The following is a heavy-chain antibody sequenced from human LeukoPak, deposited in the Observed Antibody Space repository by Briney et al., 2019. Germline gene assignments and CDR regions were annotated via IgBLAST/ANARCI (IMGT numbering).Heavy chain of an antibody. Sequence: GGSLRLSCAASGFNFGSYSMTWVRQAPGKGLEWVSVISADSATTFYADSVKGRFTISRDNAKNSLYLQMNSLRAEDTAVYYCCGASFDYWGQGTLVTVSS. V-gene: IGHV3-23*01. CDR2: ISADSATT. J-gene: IGHJ4*02. CDR1: GFNFGSYS. CDR3: CGASFDY. D-gene: IGHD2-21*01.